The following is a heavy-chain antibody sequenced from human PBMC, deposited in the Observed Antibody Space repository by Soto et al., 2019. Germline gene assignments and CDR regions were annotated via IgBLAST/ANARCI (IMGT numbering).Heavy chain of an antibody. CDR2: INSDGSST. CDR3: ARDDSSGWSRIYYFDY. D-gene: IGHD6-19*01. CDR1: GFNFSSYW. J-gene: IGHJ4*02. Sequence: PGGSMRLSCAASGFNFSSYWMHWVRHAPGKGLVWVSRINSDGSSTSYADSVKGRFTISRDNAKNTLYLQMNSLRAEDTAVYYCARDDSSGWSRIYYFDYWGQGTLVTVSS. V-gene: IGHV3-74*01.